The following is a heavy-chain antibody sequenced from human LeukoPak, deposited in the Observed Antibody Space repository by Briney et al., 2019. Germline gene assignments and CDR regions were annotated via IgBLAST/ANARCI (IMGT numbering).Heavy chain of an antibody. CDR1: GFTFSSYW. J-gene: IGHJ5*02. D-gene: IGHD5-24*01. Sequence: PGGSLRLSCAASGFTFSSYWMYWVRQVPGKGLGWVSRIKPDGSFTAHADSVKGRFTISRDNAKNTVYLQMNSLRAEDTAVYYCARGADGYNRKRGNWFDPWGQGTLVTVSS. CDR3: ARGADGYNRKRGNWFDP. V-gene: IGHV3-74*01. CDR2: IKPDGSFT.